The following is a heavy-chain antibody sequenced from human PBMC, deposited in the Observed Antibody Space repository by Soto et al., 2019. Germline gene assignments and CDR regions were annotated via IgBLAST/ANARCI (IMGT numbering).Heavy chain of an antibody. CDR2: IYSGGST. V-gene: IGHV3-53*01. CDR3: ARGHGGDFGGFDP. CDR1: GFTVSSNY. D-gene: IGHD2-21*02. Sequence: EVQLVESGGGLIQPGGSLRLSCAASGFTVSSNYMSWVRQAPGKGLEWVSVIYSGGSTYYADSVKGRFTISRDNSKNTLYLTMNSLRAEDPAVYYCARGHGGDFGGFDPWGQGTLVTVSS. J-gene: IGHJ5*02.